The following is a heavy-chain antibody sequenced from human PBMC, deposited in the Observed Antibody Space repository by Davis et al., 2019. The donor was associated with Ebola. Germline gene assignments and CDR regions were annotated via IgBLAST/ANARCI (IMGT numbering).Heavy chain of an antibody. CDR1: GCSISSSNW. D-gene: IGHD6-6*01. J-gene: IGHJ4*02. Sequence: SETLSLTCAASGCSISSSNWWSWVRQPPGKGLARIGEIYHSGRTNYNPPLKSRVTISVDKSKNQFSLKLSSVTAADTAVYYCARDVITAGPDDYWGEGTLVTVSS. V-gene: IGHV4-4*02. CDR3: ARDVITAGPDDY. CDR2: IYHSGRT.